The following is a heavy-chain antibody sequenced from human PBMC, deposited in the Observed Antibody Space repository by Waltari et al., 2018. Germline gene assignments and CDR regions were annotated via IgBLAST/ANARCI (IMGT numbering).Heavy chain of an antibody. CDR3: ALNYYDRSQAGFDY. Sequence: QLQLQESGPGLVKPSETLSLTCTVSGGPISSSSYYWGWIRRPPGKGLEWIGSIYYSGSTYYNPSLKSRVTISVDTSKNQFSLKLSSVTAADTAVYYCALNYYDRSQAGFDYWGQGTLVTVSS. J-gene: IGHJ4*02. V-gene: IGHV4-39*01. CDR1: GGPISSSSYY. CDR2: IYYSGST. D-gene: IGHD3-22*01.